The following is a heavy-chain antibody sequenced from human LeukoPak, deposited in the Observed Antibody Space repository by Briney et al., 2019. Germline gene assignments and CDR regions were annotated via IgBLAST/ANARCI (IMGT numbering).Heavy chain of an antibody. CDR1: RLSFSDYW. V-gene: IGHV3-7*01. D-gene: IGHD3-3*01. CDR2: IKQDGSEK. Sequence: GGSLRLSCEAFRLSFSDYWMSWVRQAPGKGLEWVANIKQDGSEKYVDSVKGRFTISRDNAKNSLYLQMNSLRAEDTAVYYCARDGWDFWSGYYTGYYFDYWGQGTLVTVSS. J-gene: IGHJ4*02. CDR3: ARDGWDFWSGYYTGYYFDY.